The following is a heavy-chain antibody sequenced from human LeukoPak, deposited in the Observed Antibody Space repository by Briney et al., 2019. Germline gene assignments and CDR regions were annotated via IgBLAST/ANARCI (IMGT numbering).Heavy chain of an antibody. CDR2: IIPIFGTA. CDR3: ARDTAEQLGGGYFYYYNMDV. CDR1: GGTFSSYA. V-gene: IGHV1-69*05. D-gene: IGHD6-6*01. Sequence: SVKVSCKASGGTFSSYAISWVRQAPGQGLEWMGGIIPIFGTANYAQKFQGRVTITTDESTSTAYMELSSLRSEDTAVYYCARDTAEQLGGGYFYYYNMDVWGKGTTVTVSS. J-gene: IGHJ6*03.